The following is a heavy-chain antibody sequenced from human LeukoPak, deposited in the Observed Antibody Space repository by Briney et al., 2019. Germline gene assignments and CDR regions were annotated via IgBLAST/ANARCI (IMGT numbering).Heavy chain of an antibody. D-gene: IGHD3-10*01. CDR2: ISYDGSNK. J-gene: IGHJ3*02. CDR1: GFTFSSYA. CDR3: ARVRGPYYWDAFDI. V-gene: IGHV3-30-3*01. Sequence: GRSLRLSCAASGFTFSSYAMHWVRQAPGKGLEWVAVISYDGSNKYYADSVKSRFTISRDNSKNTLYLQMNSLRAEDTAVYYCARVRGPYYWDAFDIWGQGTMVTVSS.